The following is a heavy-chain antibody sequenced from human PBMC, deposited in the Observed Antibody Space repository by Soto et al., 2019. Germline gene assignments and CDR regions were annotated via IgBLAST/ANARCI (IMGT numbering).Heavy chain of an antibody. CDR1: GFTVSSNY. CDR3: AREAYYDISGYY. Sequence: GGSLRLSCAASGFTVSSNYMSWVRQAPGKGLEWVSVIYSGGSTYYADSVKGRFTISRDNSKNTLYLQMNSLRAEDTDVYYCAREAYYDISGYYWGQGTLVTVSS. J-gene: IGHJ4*02. D-gene: IGHD3-22*01. CDR2: IYSGGST. V-gene: IGHV3-66*01.